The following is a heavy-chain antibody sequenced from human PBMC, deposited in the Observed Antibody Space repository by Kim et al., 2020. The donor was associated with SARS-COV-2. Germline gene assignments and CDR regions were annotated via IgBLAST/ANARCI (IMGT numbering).Heavy chain of an antibody. D-gene: IGHD5-18*01. Sequence: SETLSLTCAVSGGSISSSNWWSWVRQPPGKGLEWIGEIYHSGSTNYNPSLKSRVTISVDKSKNQFSLKLSSVTAADTAVYYCARDPIGYSYGFVVGWFDPWGQGTLVTVSS. CDR1: GGSISSSNW. J-gene: IGHJ5*02. CDR3: ARDPIGYSYGFVVGWFDP. V-gene: IGHV4-4*02. CDR2: IYHSGST.